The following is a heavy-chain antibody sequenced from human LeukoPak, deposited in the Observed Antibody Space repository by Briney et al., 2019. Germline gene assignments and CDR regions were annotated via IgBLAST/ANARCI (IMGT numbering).Heavy chain of an antibody. CDR3: ARGGGSGSRWQIDY. Sequence: GASMKASCKTSGYNFTDYYIHWVRQAPGQGLEWMGWVNPNGGGTHFAKKFQGRLTMTRDTSISTTYLELNGLRSDDTAMYYCARGGGSGSRWQIDYWGQGTLVPVSS. CDR1: GYNFTDYY. D-gene: IGHD1-26*01. CDR2: VNPNGGGT. J-gene: IGHJ4*02. V-gene: IGHV1-2*02.